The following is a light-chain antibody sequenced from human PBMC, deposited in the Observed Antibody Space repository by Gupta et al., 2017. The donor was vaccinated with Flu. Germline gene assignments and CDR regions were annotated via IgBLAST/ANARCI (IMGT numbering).Light chain of an antibody. CDR2: KDT. CDR3: QSTDTTANYVI. J-gene: IGLJ2*01. Sequence: GQTAKMTGSGEALPKQYVSRYQQKTGQAPVTLIYKDTERPSGIPERFSGSTSGAGVALTISGVQAEDEADYYCQSTDTTANYVIFGGGTKLTVL. V-gene: IGLV3-25*03. CDR1: ALPKQY.